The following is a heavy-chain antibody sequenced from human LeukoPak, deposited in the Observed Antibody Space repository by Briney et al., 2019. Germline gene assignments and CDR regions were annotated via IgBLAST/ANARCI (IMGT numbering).Heavy chain of an antibody. CDR3: ARDPVEMATTEFDY. D-gene: IGHD5-24*01. V-gene: IGHV1-2*02. J-gene: IGHJ4*02. CDR1: GYIFTNFY. Sequence: ASVKVSCKASGYIFTNFYIHWVRQAPGQGLEWMGWINPNSGGTNYAQKFQGRVTMTRDTSISTAYMELSRLTSDDTAVYYCARDPVEMATTEFDYWGQGTLVTVSS. CDR2: INPNSGGT.